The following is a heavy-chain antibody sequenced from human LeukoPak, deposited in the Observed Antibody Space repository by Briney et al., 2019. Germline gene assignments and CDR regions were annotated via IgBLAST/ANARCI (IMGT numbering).Heavy chain of an antibody. CDR2: IYYSGSA. J-gene: IGHJ4*02. V-gene: IGHV4-59*01. CDR3: ARSYGSGNYFDY. Sequence: SETLCLTCTVSGGSINGYCWTWIRQPPGKGLEWIWYIYYSGSANYNPALKSRVTIPVDTSKNQFSTTLSSVTAADAAAYSCARSYGSGNYFDYWGQGTMVTVSS. D-gene: IGHD3-10*01. CDR1: GGSINGYC.